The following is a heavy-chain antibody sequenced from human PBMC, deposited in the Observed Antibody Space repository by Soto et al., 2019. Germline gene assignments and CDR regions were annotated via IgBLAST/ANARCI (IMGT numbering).Heavy chain of an antibody. Sequence: QVQLQESGPGLVKPSQTLSLTCTVSGGSISSGGYYWSWIRQQPGKGLEWIGYIYYSGSTYYNPSLKSRVTISVDTSKNQFSLKLSSVTAADTAVYYCARTIRGDHPALDYWGQGTLVTVSS. CDR3: ARTIRGDHPALDY. J-gene: IGHJ4*02. CDR2: IYYSGST. D-gene: IGHD2-21*02. V-gene: IGHV4-31*03. CDR1: GGSISSGGYY.